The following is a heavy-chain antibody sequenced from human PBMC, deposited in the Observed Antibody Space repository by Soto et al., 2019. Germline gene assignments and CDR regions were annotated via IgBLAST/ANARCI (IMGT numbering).Heavy chain of an antibody. CDR3: ARMGRYYDILTGYSWTIDY. D-gene: IGHD3-9*01. CDR1: GFSLSTSGVG. V-gene: IGHV2-5*02. Sequence: QITLKESCPTLVKPTQTLTLTFTFSGFSLSTSGVGVGLVRPPPGKALEWLALIYWDDDKRYSPYLKSRLNITKDTSKNQVVLTMTNMDPVDTATYYCARMGRYYDILTGYSWTIDYWGQGTLVTVSS. CDR2: IYWDDDK. J-gene: IGHJ4*02.